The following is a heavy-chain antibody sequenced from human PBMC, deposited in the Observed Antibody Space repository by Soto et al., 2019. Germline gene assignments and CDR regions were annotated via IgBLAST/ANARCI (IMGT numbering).Heavy chain of an antibody. CDR3: AKTANGWFSAFDI. CDR2: ISGSGGTT. J-gene: IGHJ3*02. CDR1: GFTFSSYA. Sequence: GGSLRLSCAASGFTFSSYAMSWVRQAPGKGLEWVSAISGSGGTTYYADSVKGRFTFSRDNSKNKLYLQMNSLRAEDTAVYYCAKTANGWFSAFDIWGKGTMVTVSS. V-gene: IGHV3-23*01. D-gene: IGHD6-19*01.